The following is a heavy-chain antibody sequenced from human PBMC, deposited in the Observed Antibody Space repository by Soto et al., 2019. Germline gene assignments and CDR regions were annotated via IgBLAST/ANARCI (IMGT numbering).Heavy chain of an antibody. V-gene: IGHV4-4*02. J-gene: IGHJ2*01. Sequence: QVQLQESGPGLVKPSGTLSLTCAVSGGSISSSNWWGWVRQPPGKGLERIGEIYHSGSTNYHPSLNSRVIISVDKSKNQLSLKLSSVTAEGTAVYFFARVGIGVVVAASNWYFDLWGRGTLVTGSS. D-gene: IGHD2-15*01. CDR3: ARVGIGVVVAASNWYFDL. CDR1: GGSISSSNW. CDR2: IYHSGST.